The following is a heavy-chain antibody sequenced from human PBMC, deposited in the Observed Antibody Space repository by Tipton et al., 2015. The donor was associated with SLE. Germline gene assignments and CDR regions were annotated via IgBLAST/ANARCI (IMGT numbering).Heavy chain of an antibody. D-gene: IGHD3-22*01. V-gene: IGHV4-59*11. J-gene: IGHJ3*02. CDR3: ASAAWDYDSSGSGAFDI. CDR2: IYYSGST. CDR1: GVSISSHY. Sequence: TLSLTCTVSGVSISSHYWSWIRQPPGKGLEWIGYIYYSGSTNYNPSLKSRVTISGDTPKNQFSLKLRSVTAADTAVYYCASAAWDYDSSGSGAFDIWGQGTMVTVSS.